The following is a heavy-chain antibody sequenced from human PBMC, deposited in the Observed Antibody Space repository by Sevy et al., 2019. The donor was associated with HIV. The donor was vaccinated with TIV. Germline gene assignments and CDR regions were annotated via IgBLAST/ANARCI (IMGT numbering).Heavy chain of an antibody. CDR2: IVGGGGSK. CDR3: ASRAYPPLDWFDP. V-gene: IGHV3-23*01. J-gene: IGHJ5*02. Sequence: GGSLRSSFEPLESTFRAMPMAWARRAPGKGLEWVPVIVGGGGSKYSADPVKGRFTTSRDNSKTTLYLQMNSLRAEDTAVYYCASRAYPPLDWFDPWGQGTLVTVSS. CDR1: ESTFRAMP.